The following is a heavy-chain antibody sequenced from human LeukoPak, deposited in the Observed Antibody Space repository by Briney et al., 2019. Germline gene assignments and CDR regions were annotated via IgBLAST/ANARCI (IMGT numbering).Heavy chain of an antibody. V-gene: IGHV4-59*12. CDR2: IYYSGST. Sequence: SETLSLTCTVSGGSISSYYWSWIRQPPGKGLEWIGYIYYSGSTNYNPSLKSRVIISVDTSKNQFSLKLSSVTAADTAVYYCAGGNIVVVPAAISGEIDYWGQGTLVTVSS. D-gene: IGHD2-2*02. CDR1: GGSISSYY. J-gene: IGHJ4*02. CDR3: AGGNIVVVPAAISGEIDY.